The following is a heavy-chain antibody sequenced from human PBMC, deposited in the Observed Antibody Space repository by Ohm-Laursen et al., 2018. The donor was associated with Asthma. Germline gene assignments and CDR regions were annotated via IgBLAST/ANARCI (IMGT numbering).Heavy chain of an antibody. D-gene: IGHD6-13*01. Sequence: SLRLSCAASGFTFSDYYMNWIRQAPGKGLEWASYIGSGGGTIYYADSVTGRFTISRDNAENSLYLQMNSLRAEDTAVYYCARGTPIARGPMGYWGQGTLVTVSS. CDR3: ARGTPIARGPMGY. V-gene: IGHV3-11*01. CDR2: IGSGGGTI. J-gene: IGHJ4*02. CDR1: GFTFSDYY.